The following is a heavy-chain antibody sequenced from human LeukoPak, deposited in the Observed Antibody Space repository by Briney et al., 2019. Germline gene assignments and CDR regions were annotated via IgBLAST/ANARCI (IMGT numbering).Heavy chain of an antibody. CDR1: GFSFSSYW. CDR2: IKQDGSEK. J-gene: IGHJ4*02. Sequence: GGSLRLSCAAPGFSFSSYWMTWVRQAPGKGLEWVANIKQDGSEKHYGDSVKGRFTISRDNAKNSLYLQMNSLRAEDTAVYYCARETSGYDSDYWGQGTLVTVSS. D-gene: IGHD5-12*01. CDR3: ARETSGYDSDY. V-gene: IGHV3-7*01.